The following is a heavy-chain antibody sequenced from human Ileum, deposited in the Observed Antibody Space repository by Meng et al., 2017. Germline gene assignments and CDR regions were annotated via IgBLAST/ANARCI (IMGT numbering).Heavy chain of an antibody. Sequence: VQLRGSAPGLLTPSGTLSLTCPFSGDSISPTNWWNWVRQPPGEGLEWIGEIYHSGLVNYNLSLKSRVTLSIDKSKNQFSLKLISVTAADTGVYYCAANSGKKVHSWGQGTLVTVSS. CDR2: IYHSGLV. CDR3: AANSGKKVHS. D-gene: IGHD4-23*01. V-gene: IGHV4-4*02. CDR1: GDSISPTNW. J-gene: IGHJ4*02.